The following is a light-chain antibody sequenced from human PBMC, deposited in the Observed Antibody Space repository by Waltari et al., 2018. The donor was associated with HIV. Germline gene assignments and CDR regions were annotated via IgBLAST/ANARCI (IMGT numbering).Light chain of an antibody. CDR1: SSDVGTYDL. CDR3: SSYAGFTTWV. CDR2: EGI. Sequence: QSALTQPASVSGSPGQSITISCTGTSSDVGTYDLVSWYQQHPDKAPKLMIYEGIKRPSGVSNSFSGSKAGTTASLTISGLQAEDEAYYYCSSYAGFTTWVFGGGTKLTVL. V-gene: IGLV2-23*01. J-gene: IGLJ3*02.